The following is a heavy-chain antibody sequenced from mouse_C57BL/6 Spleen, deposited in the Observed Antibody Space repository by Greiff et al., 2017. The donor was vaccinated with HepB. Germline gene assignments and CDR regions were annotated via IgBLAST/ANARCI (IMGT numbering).Heavy chain of an antibody. J-gene: IGHJ3*01. CDR1: GYAFSSSW. D-gene: IGHD1-1*01. CDR3: ARDYYGSEAWFAY. Sequence: QVQLQQSGPELVKPGASVKISCKASGYAFSSSWMNWVKQRPGKGLEWIGRIYPGDGDTNYNGKFKGKATLTADKSSSTAYMQLSSLTSEDSAVYFCARDYYGSEAWFAYWGQGTLVTVSA. V-gene: IGHV1-82*01. CDR2: IYPGDGDT.